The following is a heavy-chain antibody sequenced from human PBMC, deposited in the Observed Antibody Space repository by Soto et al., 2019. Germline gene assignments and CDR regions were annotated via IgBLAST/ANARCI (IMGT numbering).Heavy chain of an antibody. CDR1: GGSFSGYY. Sequence: SETLSLTCAVYGGSFSGYYWTWIRQPPGTGLEWIGEINHSGSTNYNPSLKSRVTISVDTSKNQFSLKLTSVTAADTAVYYCATLRLEVAAVLFEGWFDPWGQGTLVTVSS. V-gene: IGHV4-34*01. CDR3: ATLRLEVAAVLFEGWFDP. D-gene: IGHD6-13*01. CDR2: INHSGST. J-gene: IGHJ5*02.